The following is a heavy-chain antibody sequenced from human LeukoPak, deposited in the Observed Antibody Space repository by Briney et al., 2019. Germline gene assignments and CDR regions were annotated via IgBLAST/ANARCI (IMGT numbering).Heavy chain of an antibody. CDR3: ARELSSRGVNHLDY. D-gene: IGHD3-10*01. Sequence: GGSLILSCAASGFTFSYYSMNWVRQAPGKGLEWVSFIGSGSSTIYYADSVKGRFTISRDNAKNSLYLQMNSLRDEDTAVYYCARELSSRGVNHLDYWGQGTLVTVSS. CDR2: IGSGSSTI. J-gene: IGHJ4*02. V-gene: IGHV3-48*02. CDR1: GFTFSYYS.